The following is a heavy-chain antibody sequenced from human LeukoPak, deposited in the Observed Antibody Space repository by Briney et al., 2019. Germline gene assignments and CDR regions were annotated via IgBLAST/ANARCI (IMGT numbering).Heavy chain of an antibody. J-gene: IGHJ3*02. V-gene: IGHV4-34*01. Sequence: SETLSLTCAVYGGSFSGYYWSWIRQPPGKGLEWIGEINHRSTNYNPSLTSRVTISVDTSKNQFSLKLNSVTAADTAVYYCARVWGVTDFYDSRGAFDIWGQGTMVTVSS. CDR2: INHRST. CDR3: ARVWGVTDFYDSRGAFDI. CDR1: GGSFSGYY. D-gene: IGHD3-22*01.